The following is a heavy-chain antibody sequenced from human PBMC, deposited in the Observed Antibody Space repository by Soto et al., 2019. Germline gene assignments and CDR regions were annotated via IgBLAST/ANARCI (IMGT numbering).Heavy chain of an antibody. D-gene: IGHD1-26*01. V-gene: IGHV4-4*02. J-gene: IGHJ4*02. CDR2: IHHSGST. Sequence: SETLSLTCAVSGGSISSSYWWSWVRQPPGKGLEWIGEIHHSGSTNYNPSLKSRVTISVDTSKNQFSLKLSSVTAADTAVYYCARDDSQRPATYWGQGTLVTVSS. CDR1: GGSISSSYW. CDR3: ARDDSQRPATY.